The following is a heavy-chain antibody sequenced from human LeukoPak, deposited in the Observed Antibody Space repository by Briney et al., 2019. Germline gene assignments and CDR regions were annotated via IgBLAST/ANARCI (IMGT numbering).Heavy chain of an antibody. V-gene: IGHV3-53*01. Sequence: GGSLRLSCAASGFTVSSNYMSWVRQAPGKGLEWVSDIYSGGSTYYADSVKGRFTISRDNSKNTLYLQMNSLRAEDTAVYYCARVGDMEAFDIWGQGTRVTVSS. CDR1: GFTVSSNY. J-gene: IGHJ3*02. CDR2: IYSGGST. CDR3: ARVGDMEAFDI. D-gene: IGHD3-16*01.